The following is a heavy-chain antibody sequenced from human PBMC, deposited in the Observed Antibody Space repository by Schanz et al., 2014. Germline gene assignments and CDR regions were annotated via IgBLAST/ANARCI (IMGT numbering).Heavy chain of an antibody. CDR2: ITGGSTTYT. V-gene: IGHV3-21*02. J-gene: IGHJ4*02. D-gene: IGHD3-10*01. Sequence: LVESGGGVVQPGRSLRLSCAASGFTFNNFGMNWVRQAPGKGLEWVSCITGGSTTYTYYADSVRGRFTISRDNAKSSVYLQMNSLRAEDTAVYYCARATYYHVSGSYYGNFDSWGQGTLVTVSS. CDR3: ARATYYHVSGSYYGNFDS. CDR1: GFTFNNFG.